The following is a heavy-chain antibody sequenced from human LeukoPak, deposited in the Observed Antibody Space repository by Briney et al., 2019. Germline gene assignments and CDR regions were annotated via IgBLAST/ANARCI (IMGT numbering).Heavy chain of an antibody. V-gene: IGHV4-34*01. CDR1: GGSFSGRY. CDR3: AQHGEFYFDI. CDR2: IHHGGGT. Sequence: SETLSLTCAGFGGSFSGRYWIWFRQPPGKGLEWIGQIHHGGGTSYNSSLRSRVTMSVDTSKNQFSLKLSSVTAADTAVYYCAQHGEFYFDIWGRGTLVTVSS. J-gene: IGHJ2*01. D-gene: IGHD4-17*01.